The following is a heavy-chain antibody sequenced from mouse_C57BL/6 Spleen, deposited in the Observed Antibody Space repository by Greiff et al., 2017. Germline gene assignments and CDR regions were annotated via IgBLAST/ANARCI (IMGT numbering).Heavy chain of an antibody. J-gene: IGHJ2*01. CDR3: ARGPYYGSLYFDY. CDR2: IWSGGST. Sequence: VKLMESGPGLVQPSQSLSITCTVSGFSLTSYGVHWVRQSPGKGLEWLGVIWSGGSTDYNAAFISRLSISKDNSKSQVFFKMNSLQADDTAIYYCARGPYYGSLYFDYWGQGTTLTVSS. D-gene: IGHD1-1*01. V-gene: IGHV2-2*01. CDR1: GFSLTSYG.